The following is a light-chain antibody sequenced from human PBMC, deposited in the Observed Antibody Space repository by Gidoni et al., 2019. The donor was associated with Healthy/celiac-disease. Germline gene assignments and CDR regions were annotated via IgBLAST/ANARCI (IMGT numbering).Light chain of an antibody. CDR3: QQRSNWPRIFT. CDR1: QRVSSY. V-gene: IGKV3-11*01. CDR2: DAS. Sequence: EIVLTQSPATLSLSPGERATLSCRASQRVSSYLAWYQQKPGQAPRLLIYDASNSATGIPARFSGSGSGTDFTLTISSIEPEDFAVYYCQQRSNWPRIFTFXPXTKVDIK. J-gene: IGKJ3*01.